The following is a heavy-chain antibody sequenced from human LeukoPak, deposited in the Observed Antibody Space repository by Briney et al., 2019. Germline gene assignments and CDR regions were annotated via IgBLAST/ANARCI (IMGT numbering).Heavy chain of an antibody. D-gene: IGHD7-27*01. J-gene: IGHJ4*02. Sequence: SETLSLTCTVSGGSISSYYWSWIRQPPGKELEWIGYIYYSGSTNYNPSLKSRVTISVDTSKDQFSLKLTSVTTADTAVYYCARDLGPRGYFDYWGQGTLVAVSS. CDR3: ARDLGPRGYFDY. V-gene: IGHV4-59*01. CDR2: IYYSGST. CDR1: GGSISSYY.